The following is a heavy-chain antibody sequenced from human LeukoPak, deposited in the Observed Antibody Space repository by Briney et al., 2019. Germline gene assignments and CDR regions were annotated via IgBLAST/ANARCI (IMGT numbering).Heavy chain of an antibody. D-gene: IGHD1-26*01. CDR1: GGSISSSSYY. J-gene: IGHJ4*02. Sequence: SETLSLTCTVSGGSISSSSYYWGWISQPPGKGLEWIGSIYYSGSTYYNPSLKSRVTISVDTSKNQFSLKLSSVTTADTAVYYCARGMYSGSYSALGYWGQGTLVTVSS. CDR3: ARGMYSGSYSALGY. CDR2: IYYSGST. V-gene: IGHV4-39*07.